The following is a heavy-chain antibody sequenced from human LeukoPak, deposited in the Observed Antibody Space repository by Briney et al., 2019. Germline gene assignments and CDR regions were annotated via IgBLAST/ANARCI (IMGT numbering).Heavy chain of an antibody. Sequence: TSETLSLTCTVSGYAITSGGFSWNWIRQPPGKGLEWIGCIYDRGPAYYNPSLKSRFTISVDRPKNQFFLNVTSLTAADTAVYYCARSRQASGLFNSWGQGTLVVVSS. CDR3: ARSRQASGLFNS. V-gene: IGHV4-30-2*01. CDR1: GYAITSGGFS. J-gene: IGHJ5*01. CDR2: IYDRGPA. D-gene: IGHD3-10*01.